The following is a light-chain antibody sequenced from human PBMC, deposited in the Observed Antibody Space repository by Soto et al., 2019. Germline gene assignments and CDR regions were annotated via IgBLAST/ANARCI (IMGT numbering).Light chain of an antibody. Sequence: QSVLTQPPSVSGAPGQRVAISCTGSSSNIGAGYDVHWYQQLPGTAPKLLIYGNSHRPSGVPDRFSGSKSGPSASLAITGLQAEDEADYYCQSYDSSLSGSVFGGGTQLTVL. CDR2: GNS. J-gene: IGLJ3*02. CDR3: QSYDSSLSGSV. V-gene: IGLV1-40*01. CDR1: SSNIGAGYD.